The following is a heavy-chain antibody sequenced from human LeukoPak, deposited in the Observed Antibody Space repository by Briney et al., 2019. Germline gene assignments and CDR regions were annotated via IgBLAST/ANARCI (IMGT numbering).Heavy chain of an antibody. V-gene: IGHV4-59*01. CDR1: GGSISSYY. J-gene: IGHJ4*02. Sequence: SETLSLTCTVSGGSISSYYWSWIRQPPGKGLEWIGYIYYSGSTNYNPSLKSRVTISVDTSKNQFSLKLSSVTAADTAVYYCARVRSAGTTNYFDYWGQGTLVTVSS. CDR2: IYYSGST. CDR3: ARVRSAGTTNYFDY. D-gene: IGHD1-7*01.